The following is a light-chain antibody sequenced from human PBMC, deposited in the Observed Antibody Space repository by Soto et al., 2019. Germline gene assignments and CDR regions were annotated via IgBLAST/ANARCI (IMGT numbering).Light chain of an antibody. J-gene: IGKJ5*01. CDR2: DAS. V-gene: IGKV1-33*01. Sequence: IQMTQSPSSQSASVGDRVTITCQASQNINNYLNWYQQKPGRAPKLLIYDASNLEAGVPSRFRGSGACTDFTFTISRLQPEDIATYYSQHYENLPTFGQGTRQEI. CDR1: QNINNY. CDR3: QHYENLPT.